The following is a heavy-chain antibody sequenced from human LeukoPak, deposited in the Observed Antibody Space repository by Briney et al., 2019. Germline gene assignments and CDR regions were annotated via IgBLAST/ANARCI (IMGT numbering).Heavy chain of an antibody. CDR2: MNPNSGNT. D-gene: IGHD2-2*01. Sequence: EASVKVSCKASGYTFTIYDINWVRQATGQGLEWMGWMNPNSGNTGYAQKFQGRVTMTRNTSISTAYMELSSLRSEDTAVYYCARGIVVVPAAIGGRRDWFDPWGQGTLVTVSS. J-gene: IGHJ5*02. CDR1: GYTFTIYD. CDR3: ARGIVVVPAAIGGRRDWFDP. V-gene: IGHV1-8*01.